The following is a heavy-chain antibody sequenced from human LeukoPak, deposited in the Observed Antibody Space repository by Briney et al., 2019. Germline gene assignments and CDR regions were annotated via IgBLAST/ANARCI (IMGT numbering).Heavy chain of an antibody. D-gene: IGHD3-10*01. CDR1: GGSFSGYY. CDR3: ARGAHGFMGQYNWFDP. J-gene: IGHJ5*02. Sequence: SETLSLTCAVYGGSFSGYYWSWIRQPPGKGLEWIGESNHSGSTNYNPSLKSRVTISVDTSKNQFSLKLSSVTAADTAVYYCARGAHGFMGQYNWFDPWGQGTLVTVSS. CDR2: SNHSGST. V-gene: IGHV4-34*01.